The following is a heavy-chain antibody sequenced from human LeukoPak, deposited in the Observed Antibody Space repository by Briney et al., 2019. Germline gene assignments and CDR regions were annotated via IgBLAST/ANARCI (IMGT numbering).Heavy chain of an antibody. CDR3: ARGLLDGYTHPAAFDI. D-gene: IGHD5-24*01. CDR2: IYYSGST. V-gene: IGHV4-59*01. J-gene: IGHJ3*02. Sequence: PSETLSLTCTVSGGSISSYYWRWIRQPPGKGLEWIGYIYYSGSTNYNPSLKSRVTISVDTSKNQFSLKLSSVTAADTAVYYCARGLLDGYTHPAAFDIWGQGTMVTVSS. CDR1: GGSISSYY.